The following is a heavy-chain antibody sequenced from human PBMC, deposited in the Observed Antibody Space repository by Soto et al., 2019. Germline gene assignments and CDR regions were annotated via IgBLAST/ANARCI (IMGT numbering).Heavy chain of an antibody. CDR2: INPRGSL. CDR1: GGSMTSGDQY. CDR3: ARELPQRQGRNMDV. J-gene: IGHJ6*02. V-gene: IGHV4-31*03. D-gene: IGHD1-1*01. Sequence: QVQLQESGPGLVKPSQTLSLTCTVTGGSMTSGDQYWTWIRHRPGEGLGWFGYINPRGSLYYNPSLKSRVSMSVDTSKNQFSLNLSSVTAADTAVYYCARELPQRQGRNMDVWGQGTTVTVSS.